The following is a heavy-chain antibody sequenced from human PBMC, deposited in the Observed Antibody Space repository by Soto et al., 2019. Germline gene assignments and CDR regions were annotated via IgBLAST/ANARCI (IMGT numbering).Heavy chain of an antibody. D-gene: IGHD2-21*02. CDR2: INHSGTI. CDR1: GGSFSVYY. V-gene: IGHV4-34*01. Sequence: SETLSLTCAGYGGSFSVYYWTWIRHPPGKGLEWIVEINHSGTINFNPSLKSRLTISLDTSKKHFSLKLSSVTDADTAAYYCARADRTLVTSYSLDVWGQGTTVTVSS. J-gene: IGHJ6*02. CDR3: ARADRTLVTSYSLDV.